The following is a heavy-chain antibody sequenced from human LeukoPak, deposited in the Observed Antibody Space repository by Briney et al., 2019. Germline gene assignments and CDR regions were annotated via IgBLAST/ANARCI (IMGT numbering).Heavy chain of an antibody. D-gene: IGHD6-19*01. CDR1: VGSFSGYY. Sequence: SETLSLTCAVYVGSFSGYYWSWIRQPPGKGLEWIGEINHSGSTNYNPSLKSRVTISVDTSKNQFSLKLSSVTAADTAVYYCARRKRRAVAGSTDDYWGQGTLVTVSS. J-gene: IGHJ4*02. CDR2: INHSGST. V-gene: IGHV4-34*01. CDR3: ARRKRRAVAGSTDDY.